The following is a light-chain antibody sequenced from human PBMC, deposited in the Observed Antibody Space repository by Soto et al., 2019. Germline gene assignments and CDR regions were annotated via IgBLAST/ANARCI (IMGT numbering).Light chain of an antibody. J-gene: IGLJ1*01. CDR2: EVN. CDR3: ISYTSDSTFV. CDR1: SSDVGGYNY. V-gene: IGLV2-14*01. Sequence: QSALTQPASVSGSPGQSITISCTGTSSDVGGYNYVSWYQQLPGKAPQLIIYEVNKRPSGVSHRFSGSKSGNTASLTISGLQPEDEGDYSCISYTSDSTFVFGTATQLTVL.